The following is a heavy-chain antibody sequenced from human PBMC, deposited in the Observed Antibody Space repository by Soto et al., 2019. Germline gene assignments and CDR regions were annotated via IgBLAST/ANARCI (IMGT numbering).Heavy chain of an antibody. CDR2: IVVGSGNT. V-gene: IGHV1-58*01. CDR1: GFTFIGST. D-gene: IGHD1-26*01. CDR3: AAYTIVGATDDFDY. J-gene: IGHJ4*02. Sequence: SVKVSCKASGFTFIGSTVQWVRQARGQRLEWIGWIVVGSGNTNYAQKFQERVTITRDMSTSTAYMELSSLRSEDTAVYYCAAYTIVGATDDFDYWGQGTPVTVSS.